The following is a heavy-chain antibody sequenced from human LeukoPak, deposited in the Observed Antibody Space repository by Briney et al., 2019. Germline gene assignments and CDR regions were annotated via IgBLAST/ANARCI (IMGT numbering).Heavy chain of an antibody. Sequence: SETLSLTCTVSGGSISSYYWSWIRQPPGKGLEWIGYIYYSGSTNYNPSLKSRVTISVDTSKNQFSLRLSSVTAADTAVYYCARDGVLQEGYVDYWGQGTLVTVSS. V-gene: IGHV4-59*01. CDR2: IYYSGST. CDR3: ARDGVLQEGYVDY. CDR1: GGSISSYY. J-gene: IGHJ4*02. D-gene: IGHD6-13*01.